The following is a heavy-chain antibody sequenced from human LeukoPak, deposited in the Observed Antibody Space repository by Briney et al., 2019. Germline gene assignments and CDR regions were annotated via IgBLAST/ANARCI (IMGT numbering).Heavy chain of an antibody. D-gene: IGHD2-2*01. Sequence: GGSLRLSCAASGFTFSSYWMSWARQAPGKGLEWVANIKQDGSEKYYVDSVKGRFTISRDNAKNSLYLQMNSLTADDTAVYYCAKAHCGRSSCSRVEYWGQGTLVTVSS. CDR2: IKQDGSEK. V-gene: IGHV3-7*03. CDR1: GFTFSSYW. J-gene: IGHJ4*02. CDR3: AKAHCGRSSCSRVEY.